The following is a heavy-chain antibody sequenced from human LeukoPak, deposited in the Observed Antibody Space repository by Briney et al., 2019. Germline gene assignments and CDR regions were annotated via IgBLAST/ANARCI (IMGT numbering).Heavy chain of an antibody. V-gene: IGHV4-34*01. J-gene: IGHJ4*02. CDR3: ASWEPPVDY. Sequence: SETLSLTCAVYGGSFSGYYWSWIRQPAWKGLEWIGEINHGGSTNYNPSLKSRVTISVDTSKNQFSLKLSSVTAADTAVYYCASWEPPVDYWGQGTLVTVSS. CDR1: GGSFSGYY. D-gene: IGHD1-26*01. CDR2: INHGGST.